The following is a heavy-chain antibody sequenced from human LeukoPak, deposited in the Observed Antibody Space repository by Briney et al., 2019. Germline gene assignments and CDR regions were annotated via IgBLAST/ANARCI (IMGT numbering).Heavy chain of an antibody. Sequence: RVASVKVSCKASGGTFSSYAISWVRQAPGQGLEWMGGIIPIFGTANYAQKFQGRVTITADESTSTAYMELSSLRSEDTAVYYCAQGGFSQPHAFDIWGQGTMVTVSS. CDR2: IIPIFGTA. CDR3: AQGGFSQPHAFDI. CDR1: GGTFSSYA. D-gene: IGHD3-16*01. J-gene: IGHJ3*02. V-gene: IGHV1-69*13.